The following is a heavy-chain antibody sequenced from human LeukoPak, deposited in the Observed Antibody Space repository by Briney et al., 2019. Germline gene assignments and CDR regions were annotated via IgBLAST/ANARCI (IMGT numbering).Heavy chain of an antibody. D-gene: IGHD6-19*01. Sequence: SETLSLTCAVYGGSFSGYYWSWIRQPPGKGLEWIGEINHSGSTKYNPSLKSRVTISVDTSKNQFSLKLSSVTAADTAVYYCARGRVAVAGTNFDYWGQGTLVTVSS. V-gene: IGHV4-34*01. CDR1: GGSFSGYY. J-gene: IGHJ4*02. CDR2: INHSGST. CDR3: ARGRVAVAGTNFDY.